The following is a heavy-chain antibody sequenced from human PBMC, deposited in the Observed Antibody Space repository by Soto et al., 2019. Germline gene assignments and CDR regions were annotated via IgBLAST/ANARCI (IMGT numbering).Heavy chain of an antibody. CDR2: IYYSGST. CDR3: ARHTLYCTNGVCPFDY. Sequence: QLQLQESGPGLVKPSETLSLTCTVSGGSISSSSYYWGWIRQPPGKGLEWIGSIYYSGSTYYNPSLKSPVTISVDTSKNQFALKLSSVTAADTAVYYCARHTLYCTNGVCPFDYWGQGTLVTVSS. J-gene: IGHJ4*02. V-gene: IGHV4-39*01. CDR1: GGSISSSSYY. D-gene: IGHD2-8*01.